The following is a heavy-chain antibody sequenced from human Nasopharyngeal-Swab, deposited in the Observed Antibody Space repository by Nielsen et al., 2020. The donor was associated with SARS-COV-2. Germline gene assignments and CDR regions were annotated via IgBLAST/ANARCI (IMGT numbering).Heavy chain of an antibody. CDR1: GFTFSDYA. CDR3: AKDDRITMISVVTIFDS. D-gene: IGHD3-22*01. CDR2: IGGSGVTT. V-gene: IGHV3-23*01. Sequence: GGSLRLSCSASGFTFSDYAISWVRQAPGKGLEWVSVIGGSGVTTYYAASVKGRFTISRDNSKNTLYLQMNSLRAEDTAVYYCAKDDRITMISVVTIFDSWGQGTLVTVSS. J-gene: IGHJ4*02.